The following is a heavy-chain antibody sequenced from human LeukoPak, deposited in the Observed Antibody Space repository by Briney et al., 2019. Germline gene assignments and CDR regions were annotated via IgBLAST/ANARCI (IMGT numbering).Heavy chain of an antibody. CDR1: GGSISSSSYY. J-gene: IGHJ5*02. Sequence: KPSETLSLTCTVSGGSISSSSYYWGWIRQPPGKGLEWIGRIYYSGSTYYNPSLKSRVPISVDTSKNQCSLKLSSLTAADTAVYFCARVDPRFWFGPWGQGTLVTVSS. CDR3: ARVDPRFWFGP. D-gene: IGHD2-15*01. V-gene: IGHV4-39*07. CDR2: IYYSGST.